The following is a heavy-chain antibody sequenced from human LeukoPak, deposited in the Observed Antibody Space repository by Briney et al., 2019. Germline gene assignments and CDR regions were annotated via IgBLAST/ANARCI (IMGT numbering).Heavy chain of an antibody. CDR3: ARVDWNRRDEPDFDY. CDR2: MNPNSGNT. J-gene: IGHJ4*02. V-gene: IGHV1-8*01. Sequence: ASVTVSCKASGYTFTSYDINWVRQATGQGLEWMGWMNPNSGNTGYAQKFQGRVTMTSNTSITTANLELSSLRSEDTAVYYCARVDWNRRDEPDFDYWGQGTLVTVSS. CDR1: GYTFTSYD. D-gene: IGHD1-1*01.